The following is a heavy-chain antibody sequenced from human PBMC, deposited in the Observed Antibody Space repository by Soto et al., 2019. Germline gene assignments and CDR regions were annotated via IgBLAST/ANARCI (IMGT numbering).Heavy chain of an antibody. CDR1: GFTFSYYA. J-gene: IGHJ4*02. CDR2: ISYSGNNK. V-gene: IGHV3-30-3*01. CDR3: ARTPETSGYYYYLDY. Sequence: QVQLVESGGGVVQPGRSLRLSCAASGFTFSYYAMHWVRQAPGKGLEWVALISYSGNNKYYADSVKGRFTVSRDNSENTLYLQMNSLGAEDTAIYYCARTPETSGYYYYLDYWGQGTLITVSS. D-gene: IGHD3-22*01.